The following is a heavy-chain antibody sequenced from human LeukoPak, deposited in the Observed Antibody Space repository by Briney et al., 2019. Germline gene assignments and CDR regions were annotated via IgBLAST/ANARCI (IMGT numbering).Heavy chain of an antibody. CDR3: ARDGPISYYYDSSGLDY. J-gene: IGHJ4*02. CDR2: ISAYNGNT. V-gene: IGHV1-18*01. CDR1: GYTFTSYG. Sequence: ASVKVSCKASGYTFTSYGISWVRQAPGQGLEWMGWISAYNGNTNYAQKLQGRVTMTTDTSTSTAYMELRSLRSDDTAVYYCARDGPISYYYDSSGLDYWGQGTLVTVSS. D-gene: IGHD3-22*01.